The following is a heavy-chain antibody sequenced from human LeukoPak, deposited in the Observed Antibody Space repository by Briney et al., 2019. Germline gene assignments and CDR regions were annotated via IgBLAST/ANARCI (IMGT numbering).Heavy chain of an antibody. V-gene: IGHV3-74*01. CDR1: GFTFNRYW. Sequence: GGSLRLSCAASGFTFNRYWIHWVRQAPGKGLEWVSRINPDGSTTTYADSVKGRFTLSRDNTENTVYLQMNSLRAEDTAVYYCARVLSGSWDWFDPWGQGTLVTVSS. CDR2: INPDGSTT. J-gene: IGHJ5*02. D-gene: IGHD3-22*01. CDR3: ARVLSGSWDWFDP.